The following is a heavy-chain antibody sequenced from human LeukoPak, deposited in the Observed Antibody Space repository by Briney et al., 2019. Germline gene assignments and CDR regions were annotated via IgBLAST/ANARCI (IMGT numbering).Heavy chain of an antibody. J-gene: IGHJ4*02. V-gene: IGHV3-30-3*01. Sequence: GGSLRLSCAASGFTFSSYAMHWVRQAPGKGLEWVAVISYDGSNKYYADSVKGRFTISRDNSKNMLYLQMNSLRAEDTAVYYCARAHESSSSPAGWGQGTLVTVSS. CDR3: ARAHESSSSPAG. CDR2: ISYDGSNK. D-gene: IGHD6-13*01. CDR1: GFTFSSYA.